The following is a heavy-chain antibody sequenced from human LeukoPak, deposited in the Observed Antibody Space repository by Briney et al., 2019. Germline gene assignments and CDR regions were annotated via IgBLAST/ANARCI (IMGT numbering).Heavy chain of an antibody. CDR2: ISGSGSST. J-gene: IGHJ4*02. CDR1: GFTFSVYV. Sequence: PGGSLRLSCAASGFTFSVYVMSWVRQAPGKGLEWVSGISGSGSSTYFADSVKGRFTISRDNSKNTLYLRMDSLRAEDTAVYFCARTVVVTASPYYLDFWGQGTLVTVSS. V-gene: IGHV3-23*01. CDR3: ARTVVVTASPYYLDF. D-gene: IGHD2-21*02.